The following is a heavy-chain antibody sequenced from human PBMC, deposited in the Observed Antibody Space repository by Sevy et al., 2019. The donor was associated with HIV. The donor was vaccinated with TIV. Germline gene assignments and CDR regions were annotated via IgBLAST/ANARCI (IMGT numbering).Heavy chain of an antibody. D-gene: IGHD2-21*02. V-gene: IGHV4-39*01. CDR2: IYYSGTT. Sequence: SETLSLTCTVSGASINKSSYFWGWIRQSPGTGLEWIGIIYYSGTTFYNPSLRSRVTISVDTSKNQISLRLRSVTAAETAVSYCARRGGYCGSDCYSRWFDPWGQGTLVTVSS. CDR1: GASINKSSYF. CDR3: ARRGGYCGSDCYSRWFDP. J-gene: IGHJ5*02.